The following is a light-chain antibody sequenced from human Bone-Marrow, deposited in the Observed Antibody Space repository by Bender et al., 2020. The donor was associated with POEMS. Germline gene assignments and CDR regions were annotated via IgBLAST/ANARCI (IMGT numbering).Light chain of an antibody. CDR1: SSNIGAHA. CDR3: SSYGIKNTLL. CDR2: SSH. Sequence: QSVLTQPPSASGTPGQRVTISCSGGSSNIGAHAVNWYQHLPGTAPKLLIYSSHRRPSEVPDRFSGSRSGTSASLAISGLQSEDEADYYCSSYGIKNTLLFGGGTKLNVL. V-gene: IGLV1-44*01. J-gene: IGLJ2*01.